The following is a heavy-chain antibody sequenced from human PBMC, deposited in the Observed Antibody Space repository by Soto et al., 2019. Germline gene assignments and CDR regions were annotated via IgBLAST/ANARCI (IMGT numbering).Heavy chain of an antibody. CDR1: GGSISSYY. V-gene: IGHV4-59*01. D-gene: IGHD5-18*01. J-gene: IGHJ5*02. CDR3: ARGPIAYGYGNNWFDP. CDR2: IYYSGST. Sequence: SETLSLTCTVSGGSISSYYWSWIRQPPGKGLEWIGYIYYSGSTNYNPSLKSRVTISVDTSKNQFSLKLSSVTAADTAVYYCARGPIAYGYGNNWFDPWGQGTLVTVSS.